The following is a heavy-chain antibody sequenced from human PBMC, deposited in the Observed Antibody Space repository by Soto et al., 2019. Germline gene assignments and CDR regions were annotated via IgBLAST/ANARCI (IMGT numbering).Heavy chain of an antibody. V-gene: IGHV3-30*18. Sequence: PGGSLRLSCAASGFTFSSYGMHWVRQAPGKGLEWVAVISYDGSNKYYADSVKGRFTISRDNSKNTLYLQMNSLRAEDTAVYYCAKEKYYGGNFPNFDYWGQGTLVTVSS. CDR3: AKEKYYGGNFPNFDY. CDR2: ISYDGSNK. CDR1: GFTFSSYG. D-gene: IGHD4-17*01. J-gene: IGHJ4*02.